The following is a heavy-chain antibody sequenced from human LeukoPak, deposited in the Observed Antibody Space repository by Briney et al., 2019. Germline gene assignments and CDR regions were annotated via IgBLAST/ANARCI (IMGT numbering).Heavy chain of an antibody. D-gene: IGHD6-6*01. CDR1: GGSFSGYY. V-gene: IGHV4-34*01. J-gene: IGHJ5*02. Sequence: SETLSLTCAVYGGSFSGYYWSWIRQPPGKGLEWIGEINHSGSTNYNPSLKSRVTISVDTSKNQFSLKLSSVTAADTAVYYCARDHHSSSDWFDPWGQGTLVTVSS. CDR2: INHSGST. CDR3: ARDHHSSSDWFDP.